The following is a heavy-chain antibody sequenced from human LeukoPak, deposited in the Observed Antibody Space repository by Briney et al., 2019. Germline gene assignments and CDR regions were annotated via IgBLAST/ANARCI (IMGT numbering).Heavy chain of an antibody. CDR1: GGSISSYY. CDR2: IYYSGST. Sequence: SETLSLTCTVSGGSISSYYWSWIRQPPGKGLEWIGYIYYSGSTNYNPSLKSRVTISVDTSKNQFSLKLSSVTAADTAVYYCARGGYTANYYYYYMDVWGKGTTVTVSS. D-gene: IGHD5-12*01. V-gene: IGHV4-59*08. J-gene: IGHJ6*03. CDR3: ARGGYTANYYYYYMDV.